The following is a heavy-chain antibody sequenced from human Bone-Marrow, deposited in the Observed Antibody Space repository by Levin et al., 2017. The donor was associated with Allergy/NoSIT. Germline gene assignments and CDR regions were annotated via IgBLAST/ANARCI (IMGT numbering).Heavy chain of an antibody. D-gene: IGHD2-2*01. CDR2: ISSSSSYT. CDR1: GFTFSDYY. V-gene: IGHV3-11*03. J-gene: IGHJ3*02. CDR3: ARGGYCSSTSCYVGYDILTGYDAFDI. Sequence: KAGGSLRLSCAASGFTFSDYYMSWIRQAPGKGLEWVSYISSSSSYTNYADSVKGRFTISRDNAKNSLYLQMNSLRAEDTAVYYCARGGYCSSTSCYVGYDILTGYDAFDIWGQGTMVTVSS.